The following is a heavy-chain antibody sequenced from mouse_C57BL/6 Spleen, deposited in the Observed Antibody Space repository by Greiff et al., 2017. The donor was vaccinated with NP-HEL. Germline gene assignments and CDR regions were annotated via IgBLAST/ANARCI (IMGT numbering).Heavy chain of an antibody. D-gene: IGHD2-2*01. CDR2: IYPRSGNT. CDR1: GYTFTSSG. Sequence: VQLVESGAELARPGASVKLSCKASGYTFTSSGISWVKQRTGQGLEWIGEIYPRSGNTYYNEKFKGKATLTADKSSSTAYMELRSLTSEVSAVYFFARSSGYGYDEGYYYAMDYWGQGTSVTVSS. J-gene: IGHJ4*01. CDR3: ARSSGYGYDEGYYYAMDY. V-gene: IGHV1-81*01.